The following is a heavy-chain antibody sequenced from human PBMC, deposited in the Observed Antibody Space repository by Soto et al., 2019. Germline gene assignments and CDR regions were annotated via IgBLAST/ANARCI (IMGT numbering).Heavy chain of an antibody. CDR1: GYTFTSYD. D-gene: IGHD2-15*01. Sequence: QVQLVQSGAEVKKPGASVKVSCKASGYTFTSYDINWVRQATGQGLEWMGWMNPNSGNTGYAQKFQGRVTMTRNNYRSTAYMELSSLRSEDTAVYSCARGVYCSGGSCYPSTPDYWGQGTLVTVSS. CDR2: MNPNSGNT. J-gene: IGHJ4*02. V-gene: IGHV1-8*01. CDR3: ARGVYCSGGSCYPSTPDY.